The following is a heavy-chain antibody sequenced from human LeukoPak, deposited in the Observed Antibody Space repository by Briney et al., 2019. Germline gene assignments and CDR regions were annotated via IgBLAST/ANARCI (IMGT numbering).Heavy chain of an antibody. J-gene: IGHJ4*02. CDR1: GGSISSGGYY. CDR2: IYHSGST. CDR3: ARESGTGTFDY. Sequence: PSGTLSLTCTVSGGSISSGGYYWSWIRQPPGRGLEWIGYIYHSGSTYYNPSLKSRVTISVDRSKNQFSLKLSSVTAADTAVYYCARESGTGTFDYWGQGTLVTVSS. V-gene: IGHV4-30-2*01. D-gene: IGHD1-7*01.